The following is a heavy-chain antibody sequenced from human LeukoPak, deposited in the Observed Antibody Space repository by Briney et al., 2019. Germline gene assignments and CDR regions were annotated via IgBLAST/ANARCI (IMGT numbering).Heavy chain of an antibody. Sequence: GGSLSLSCASSGFTFSRYPMNWVRQAPGKGPGGVSAIRGSGGSTQYAASVKGRFTICRDNSKTTLYLQMNNLRAEDTAVYYCVRTPVTGGSGTFSFDYWGQGALVTVSS. V-gene: IGHV3-23*01. CDR3: VRTPVTGGSGTFSFDY. CDR1: GFTFSRYP. D-gene: IGHD2-8*02. J-gene: IGHJ4*02. CDR2: IRGSGGST.